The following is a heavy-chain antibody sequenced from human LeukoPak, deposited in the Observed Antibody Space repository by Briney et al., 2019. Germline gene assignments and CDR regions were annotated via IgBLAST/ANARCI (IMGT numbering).Heavy chain of an antibody. CDR1: GYSISGGYY. D-gene: IGHD3-22*01. J-gene: IGHJ4*02. V-gene: IGHV4-38-2*02. CDR2: IFHSWST. CDR3: ARDRRNSAYYYDSGGYYVEY. Sequence: LETLSLTCAVSGYSISGGYYWAWIRQPPGKGLEWIGSIFHSWSTYYNPSLKSRVTISVDTSKNQFSLRLSSVTAADTAIYYCARDRRNSAYYYDSGGYYVEYWGQGTLVTVSS.